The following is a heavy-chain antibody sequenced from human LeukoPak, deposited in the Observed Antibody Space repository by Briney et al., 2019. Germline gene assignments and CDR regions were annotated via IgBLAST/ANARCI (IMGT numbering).Heavy chain of an antibody. Sequence: PSETLSLTCAVYGESFSGYYWSWIRQPPGKGLEWIGEINHSGSTNYNPSLKSRVTISVDTSKNQFSLKLSSVTAADTAVYYCARAQRVRRLRQTYYYGMDVWGQGTTVTVSS. CDR1: GESFSGYY. CDR3: ARAQRVRRLRQTYYYGMDV. CDR2: INHSGST. D-gene: IGHD4-17*01. J-gene: IGHJ6*02. V-gene: IGHV4-34*01.